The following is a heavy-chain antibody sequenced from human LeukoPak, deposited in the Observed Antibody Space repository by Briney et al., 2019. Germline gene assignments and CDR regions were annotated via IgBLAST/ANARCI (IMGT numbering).Heavy chain of an antibody. Sequence: GGSLRLSCAASGFTFSSYGMHWVRQAPGKGLEWVSSISSSSNYIYYADSVKGRFTISRDNAKNSLYLQMNSLRAEDTAVYYCARDERVLPAAINYWGQGTLVTVSS. D-gene: IGHD2-2*01. CDR1: GFTFSSYG. V-gene: IGHV3-21*01. CDR2: ISSSSNYI. J-gene: IGHJ4*02. CDR3: ARDERVLPAAINY.